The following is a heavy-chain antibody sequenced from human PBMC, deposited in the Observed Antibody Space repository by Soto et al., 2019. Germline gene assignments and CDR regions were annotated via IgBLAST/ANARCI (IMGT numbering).Heavy chain of an antibody. V-gene: IGHV3-53*01. CDR1: GFTVNSHY. CDR2: IYSGGST. Sequence: GGSLRLSCAVSGFTVNSHYMSWVRQAPGKGLEWVSVIYSGGSTYYADSVKGRFTISRDISRNALYLQMNSLRAEDTAAYYCARHDWFDPWGQGTLVTVSS. CDR3: ARHDWFDP. J-gene: IGHJ5*02.